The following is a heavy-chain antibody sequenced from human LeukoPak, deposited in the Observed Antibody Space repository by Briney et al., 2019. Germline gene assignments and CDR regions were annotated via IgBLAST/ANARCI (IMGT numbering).Heavy chain of an antibody. Sequence: GGSLRLSCAASGFTFTRFNMNWVRQAAGKGLEWVSFISSSSNSIYYADSVKGRFTISRDNAKNSLYLQMNSLRAEDTAVYYCTRTQEGDYWGQGTLVTVSS. CDR2: ISSSSNSI. J-gene: IGHJ4*02. CDR3: TRTQEGDY. CDR1: GFTFTRFN. V-gene: IGHV3-21*01.